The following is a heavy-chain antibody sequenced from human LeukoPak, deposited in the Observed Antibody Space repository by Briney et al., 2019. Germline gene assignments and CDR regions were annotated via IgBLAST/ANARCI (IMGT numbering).Heavy chain of an antibody. CDR1: GGTFSSYA. V-gene: IGHV1-69*05. Sequence: GASVKVSCKASGGTFSSYAISWVRQAPGQGLEWVGGIIPIFGTANYAQKFQGRVTITTDESTSTAYMELSSLRSEDTAVYYCARGYDSSPSYYYYMDVWGKGTTVTVSS. CDR2: IIPIFGTA. J-gene: IGHJ6*03. CDR3: ARGYDSSPSYYYYMDV. D-gene: IGHD3-22*01.